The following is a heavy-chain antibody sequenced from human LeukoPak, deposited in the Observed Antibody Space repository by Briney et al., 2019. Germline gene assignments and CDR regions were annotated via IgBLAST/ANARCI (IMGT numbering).Heavy chain of an antibody. CDR2: ISYDGSNK. Sequence: GGSLRLSCAASGFTFDDYAMHWVRQAPGKGLEWVAVISYDGSNKYYADSVKGRFTISRDNSKNTLYLQMNSLRAEDTAVYYCARGRNAYYYYGMDVWGKGTTVTVSS. CDR3: ARGRNAYYYYGMDV. CDR1: GFTFDDYA. V-gene: IGHV3-30*04. J-gene: IGHJ6*04.